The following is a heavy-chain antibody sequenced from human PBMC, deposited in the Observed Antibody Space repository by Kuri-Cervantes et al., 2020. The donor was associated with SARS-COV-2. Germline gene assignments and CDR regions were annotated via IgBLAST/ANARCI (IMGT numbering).Heavy chain of an antibody. D-gene: IGHD3-9*01. CDR1: GFTFSSYG. J-gene: IGHJ4*02. CDR2: IWYDGSNK. V-gene: IGHV3-33*01. Sequence: GESLKISCAASGFTFSSYGMHWVRQAPGKGLEWVAVIWYDGSNKYYADSVKGRSTISRDNSKNTVFLQMDSLRAEDTAVYYCARDSGPLRYSYFDYWGLGALVTVSS. CDR3: ARDSGPLRYSYFDY.